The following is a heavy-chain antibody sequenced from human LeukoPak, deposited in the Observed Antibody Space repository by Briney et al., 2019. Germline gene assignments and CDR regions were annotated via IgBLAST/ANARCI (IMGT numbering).Heavy chain of an antibody. D-gene: IGHD1-26*01. CDR2: FDPEDGES. V-gene: IGHV1-24*01. CDR1: GASLSETS. J-gene: IGHJ4*02. Sequence: ASVKVSCKVSGASLSETSIHWVRQAPGQWLERMGGFDPEDGESIFAQRFQGRFSMTEDTSTDTAYMELRSLRPEDTAVYYCATADKWEPLDYWGQGTLVTVSS. CDR3: ATADKWEPLDY.